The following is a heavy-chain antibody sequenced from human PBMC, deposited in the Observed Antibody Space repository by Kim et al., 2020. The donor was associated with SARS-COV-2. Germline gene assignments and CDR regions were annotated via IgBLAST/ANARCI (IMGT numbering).Heavy chain of an antibody. CDR1: GGSISSSSYY. CDR3: ARHLRAITMIVVVPQNYFDY. V-gene: IGHV4-39*01. J-gene: IGHJ4*02. CDR2: IYYSGST. D-gene: IGHD3-22*01. Sequence: SETLSLTCTVSGGSISSSSYYWGWIRQPPGKGLEWIGSIYYSGSTYYNPSLKSRVTISVDTSKNQFSLKLSSVTAADTAVYYCARHLRAITMIVVVPQNYFDYWGQGTLVTVSS.